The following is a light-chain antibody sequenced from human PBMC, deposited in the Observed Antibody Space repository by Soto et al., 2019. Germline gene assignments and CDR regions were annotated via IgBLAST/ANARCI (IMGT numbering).Light chain of an antibody. Sequence: DVQMTQSPSTLSASVGDRVTVTCRASQSISSWLAWYQQKPGKAPKLLIYDASSLESGVPSRFSGSGSGTEFTLTISSLQPDDFATYYCLQYNSYSLTFGRGTKVHIK. V-gene: IGKV1-5*01. CDR3: LQYNSYSLT. CDR2: DAS. CDR1: QSISSW. J-gene: IGKJ4*01.